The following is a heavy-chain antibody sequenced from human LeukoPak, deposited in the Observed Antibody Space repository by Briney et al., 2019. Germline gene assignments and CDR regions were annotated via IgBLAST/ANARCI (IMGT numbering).Heavy chain of an antibody. CDR1: GGSFSGYY. Sequence: SETLSLTCAVYGGSFSGYYWSWIRQPPGKGLEWLGEINHSGSTNYNPSLKSRVTISVDTSKNQFSLKLSSVTAADTAVYYCARRIPYYYGSGRPYNWFDPWGQGTLVTVSS. J-gene: IGHJ5*02. CDR3: ARRIPYYYGSGRPYNWFDP. V-gene: IGHV4-34*01. D-gene: IGHD3-10*01. CDR2: INHSGST.